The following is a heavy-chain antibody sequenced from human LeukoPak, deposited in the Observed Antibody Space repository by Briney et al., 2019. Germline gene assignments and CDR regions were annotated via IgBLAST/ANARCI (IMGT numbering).Heavy chain of an antibody. CDR2: ISSSSSYI. D-gene: IGHD2-15*01. V-gene: IGHV3-21*01. CDR3: ARAGTVVVAATPKQYYYYYYMDV. CDR1: GFTVSSNY. J-gene: IGHJ6*03. Sequence: PGGSLRLSCAASGFTVSSNYMSWVRQAPGKGLEWVSSISSSSSYIYYADSVKGRFTISRDNAKNSLYLQMNSLRAEDTAVYYCARAGTVVVAATPKQYYYYYYMDVWGKGTTVTVSS.